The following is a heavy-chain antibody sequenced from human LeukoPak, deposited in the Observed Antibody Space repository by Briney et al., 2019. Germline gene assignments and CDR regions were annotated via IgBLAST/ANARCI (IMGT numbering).Heavy chain of an antibody. Sequence: VASVKVSCKASGYTFTTSHMHWVRQAPGQGLEWMGIIIPSGGSTSYAQKLRGRVTMTSDTSTSTAYMELSSLKSEDTAVYYCARDGGDGSGYYYYDYWGQGTLVTVSS. CDR1: GYTFTTSH. CDR2: IIPSGGST. D-gene: IGHD3-22*01. J-gene: IGHJ4*02. V-gene: IGHV1-46*04. CDR3: ARDGGDGSGYYYYDY.